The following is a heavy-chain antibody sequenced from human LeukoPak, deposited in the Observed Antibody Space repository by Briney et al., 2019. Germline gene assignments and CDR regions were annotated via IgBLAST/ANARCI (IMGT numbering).Heavy chain of an antibody. J-gene: IGHJ4*02. CDR3: ARVGSVWNHFDY. CDR2: ISWNGGSI. CDR1: GFTFDDYA. Sequence: GRSLRLSCAASGFTFDDYAMHWVRQAPGKGLEWVSGISWNGGSIGYADSVKGRFTISRDNAKNSLYLQMDSLRAEDMALYYCARVGSVWNHFDYWGQGTLVTVSS. D-gene: IGHD6-19*01. V-gene: IGHV3-9*03.